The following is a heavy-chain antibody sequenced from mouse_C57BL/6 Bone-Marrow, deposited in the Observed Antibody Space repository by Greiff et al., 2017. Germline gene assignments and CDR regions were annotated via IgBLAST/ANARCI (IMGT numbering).Heavy chain of an antibody. D-gene: IGHD2-3*01. V-gene: IGHV1-26*01. Sequence: EVQLQQSGPELVKPGASVKISCKASGYTFTDYYLNWVKQSHGKSLAWIGDINPNNGGTSYNQKFKGKATLTVDKSSSTAYMELRSLTSEDSAVYYCARLDGYYSLDFDVWGTGTTVTVSS. CDR2: INPNNGGT. J-gene: IGHJ1*03. CDR1: GYTFTDYY. CDR3: ARLDGYYSLDFDV.